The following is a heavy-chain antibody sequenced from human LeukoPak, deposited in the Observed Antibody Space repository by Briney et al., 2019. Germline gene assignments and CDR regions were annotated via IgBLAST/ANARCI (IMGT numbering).Heavy chain of an antibody. V-gene: IGHV4-38-2*01. CDR1: GYSISSGYY. J-gene: IGHJ4*02. Sequence: SETLSLTCAVSGYSISSGYYWGWIRQPPGKGLEWIGSIYHSGSTYYNPSLKSRVTISVDTSKNQFSLKLSSVTAAGTAVYYCAGPDFWSGYYTGASVDYWGQGTLVTVSS. CDR3: AGPDFWSGYYTGASVDY. D-gene: IGHD3-3*01. CDR2: IYHSGST.